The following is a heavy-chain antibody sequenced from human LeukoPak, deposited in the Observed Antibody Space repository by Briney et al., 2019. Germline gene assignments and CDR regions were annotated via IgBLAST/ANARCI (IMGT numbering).Heavy chain of an antibody. Sequence: SETLSLTCSVSGGSISSSSYYWGWIRQPPGKGLEGVGSIYYSGSTYYNPSLKSRVTISGDTSKNQFSLKLSSVTAADTAVYYCARLKVAVVAATYIDYWGQGTLVTVSS. D-gene: IGHD2-15*01. CDR3: ARLKVAVVAATYIDY. V-gene: IGHV4-39*01. CDR2: IYYSGST. J-gene: IGHJ4*02. CDR1: GGSISSSSYY.